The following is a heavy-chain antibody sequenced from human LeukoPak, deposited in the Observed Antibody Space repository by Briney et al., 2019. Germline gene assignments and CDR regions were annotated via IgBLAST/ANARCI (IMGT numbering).Heavy chain of an antibody. Sequence: GGSLRLSCAASGLTFSGSTMHWVRQASGKGLEWVGHIRDKAYNYATAYAASVKGRFTISRDDSKNTAYLQMNSLKTEDTAVYYCSRHEALPGDYWGQGALVTVSS. CDR3: SRHEALPGDY. J-gene: IGHJ4*02. D-gene: IGHD2-21*02. V-gene: IGHV3-73*01. CDR2: IRDKAYNYAT. CDR1: GLTFSGST.